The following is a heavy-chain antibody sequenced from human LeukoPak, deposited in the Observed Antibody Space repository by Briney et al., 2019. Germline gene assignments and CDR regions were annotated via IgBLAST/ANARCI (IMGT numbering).Heavy chain of an antibody. V-gene: IGHV5-51*01. J-gene: IGHJ5*02. CDR1: GYSFTSYW. Sequence: GESLKISCKGSGYSFTSYWIGWVRQMPGKGLEWMGIIYPGDSDTRYSPSLQGQVTISADKSISTAYLQWSSLKASDTAMYYCARVVVPAAITGIWFDPWGQGTLVTVSS. D-gene: IGHD2-2*02. CDR3: ARVVVPAAITGIWFDP. CDR2: IYPGDSDT.